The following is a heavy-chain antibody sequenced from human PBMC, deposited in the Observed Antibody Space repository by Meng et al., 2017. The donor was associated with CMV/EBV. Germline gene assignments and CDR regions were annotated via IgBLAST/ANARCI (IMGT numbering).Heavy chain of an antibody. CDR2: IRSKANSYAT. J-gene: IGHJ6*02. D-gene: IGHD6-6*01. CDR3: TRQVDSSSWYYYYYSMDV. CDR1: GFTFSGSA. Sequence: GESLKISCAASGFTFSGSAMHWVRQASGKGLEWVGRIRSKANSYATAYAASVKGRFTISRDDSKNTAYLQMNSLKTEDTAVYYCTRQVDSSSWYYYYYSMDVWGQGTTVTVSS. V-gene: IGHV3-73*01.